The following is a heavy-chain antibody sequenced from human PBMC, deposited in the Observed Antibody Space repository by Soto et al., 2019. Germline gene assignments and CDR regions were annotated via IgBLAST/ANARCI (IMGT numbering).Heavy chain of an antibody. CDR2: INPHGGST. Sequence: QVRLVQSGAEVRRPGASVKVSCKAPGDTFTSYYLNWVRQAPGQGLEWMGVINPHGGSTKYAQKFQGRVTMTRDTSRSTVYMELRSLRADDTAIYYCARSSGGNFGIIIEGSNWFDPWGQGTLDTVSS. V-gene: IGHV1-46*01. D-gene: IGHD3-3*01. CDR1: GDTFTSYY. CDR3: ARSSGGNFGIIIEGSNWFDP. J-gene: IGHJ5*02.